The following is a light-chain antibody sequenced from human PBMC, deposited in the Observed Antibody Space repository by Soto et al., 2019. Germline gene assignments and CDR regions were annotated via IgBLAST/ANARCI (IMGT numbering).Light chain of an antibody. CDR2: GIS. CDR1: QSVSSN. CDR3: QQHNRWPLT. Sequence: EIVMTQSPATLSVSPGERASLSCRATQSVSSNLAWYQQKPGQAPRLLIYGISTRATRIPARFSGSGSGTEFTFTINSLQAEDFAVYYCQQHNRWPLTFGGGTKVEI. J-gene: IGKJ4*01. V-gene: IGKV3D-15*01.